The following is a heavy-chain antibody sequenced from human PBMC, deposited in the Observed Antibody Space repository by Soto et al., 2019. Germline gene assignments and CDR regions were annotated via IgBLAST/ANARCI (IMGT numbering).Heavy chain of an antibody. CDR3: AGITLSCERTSCHPDAFDV. CDR1: GGSMIRSDYY. CDR2: GDYTVIP. J-gene: IGHJ3*01. Sequence: SESRSLTCSVSGGSMIRSDYYWTCIRQPPWEGVDLIVYGDYTVIPYHDPSLKRLLSLSIDTSNNQFSLNLKSVTAADTAVYYCAGITLSCERTSCHPDAFDVWGQGKVVTVSS. D-gene: IGHD2-2*01. V-gene: IGHV4-30-4*01.